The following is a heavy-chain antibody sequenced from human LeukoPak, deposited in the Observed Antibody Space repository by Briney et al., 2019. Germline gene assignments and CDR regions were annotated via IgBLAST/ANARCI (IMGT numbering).Heavy chain of an antibody. CDR2: INPSSGST. D-gene: IGHD6-6*01. V-gene: IGHV1-46*01. J-gene: IGHJ6*02. Sequence: ASVKVSCKASGYTFTSYYMHWVRQAPGQGLEWMGIINPSSGSTSYAQKFQGGVTMTRDTSTSTVYMELSSLRSEDTAVYYCARVQSRSSSSRGPYYYGMDVWGQGTTVTVSS. CDR3: ARVQSRSSSSRGPYYYGMDV. CDR1: GYTFTSYY.